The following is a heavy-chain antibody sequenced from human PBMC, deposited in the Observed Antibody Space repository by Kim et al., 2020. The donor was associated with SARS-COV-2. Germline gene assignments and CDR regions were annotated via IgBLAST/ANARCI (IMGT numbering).Heavy chain of an antibody. V-gene: IGHV7-4-1*02. J-gene: IGHJ3*01. D-gene: IGHD3-10*01. CDR3: ASSMVYGVISAFDL. Sequence: ASVNSCKASGNTFSSYALNWVRQAPGQGLEWMGWINTNTGKPAYAQGFTGRFVFSLDTSVSTTYLQISSLKSEDTAVYYCASSMVYGVISAFDLWGQGTMVTVSS. CDR2: INTNTGKP. CDR1: GNTFSSYA.